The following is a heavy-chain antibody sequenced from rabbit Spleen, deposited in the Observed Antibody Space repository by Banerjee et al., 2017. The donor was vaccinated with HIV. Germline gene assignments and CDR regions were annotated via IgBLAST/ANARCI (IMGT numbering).Heavy chain of an antibody. Sequence: QSLEESGGGLVKPGASLTLTCTPSGVSFSSNYYMCWVHQAPGKGLEWIACIDSGSGGFTYFATWAKGRFTISKTSSTTVTLQMTSLTVADTATYFCARFYAGYGDFGYAAMWGPGTLV. D-gene: IGHD7-1*01. J-gene: IGHJ4*01. CDR2: IDSGSGGFT. CDR3: ARFYAGYGDFGYAAM. CDR1: GVSFSSNYY. V-gene: IGHV1S40*01.